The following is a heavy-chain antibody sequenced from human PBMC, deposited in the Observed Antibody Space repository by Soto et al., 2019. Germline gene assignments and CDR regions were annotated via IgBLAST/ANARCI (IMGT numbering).Heavy chain of an antibody. CDR1: GYTFTSYD. J-gene: IGHJ5*01. CDR2: MNPNSGNT. V-gene: IGHV1-8*01. CDR3: ARGSAAGNWFDS. D-gene: IGHD6-13*01. Sequence: ASVKVSCKASGYTFTSYDINWVRQATVQGLELMGWMNPNSGNTGYAQKFQGRVTMTRNTSISTAHMELSSLRSEDTAVYYCARGSAAGNWFDSWGQGTLGTVSS.